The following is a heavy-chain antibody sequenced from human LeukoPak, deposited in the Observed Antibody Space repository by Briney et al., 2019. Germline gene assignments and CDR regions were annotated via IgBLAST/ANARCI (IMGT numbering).Heavy chain of an antibody. CDR1: GFTFGDYA. V-gene: IGHV3-49*04. CDR2: IRSKPCGGTT. D-gene: IGHD6-19*01. CDR3: TRERVAVAAYYFDY. J-gene: IGHJ4*02. Sequence: GGSLRLSCTASGFTFGDYALSWVRQAPGKGLEWVGLIRSKPCGGTTEYAASVKGRFTISRDDSKSIAYLQMNSLKTEDTAVYYCTRERVAVAAYYFDYWGQGTLVTVSS.